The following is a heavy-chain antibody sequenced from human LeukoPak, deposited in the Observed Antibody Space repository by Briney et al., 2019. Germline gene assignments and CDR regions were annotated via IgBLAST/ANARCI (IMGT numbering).Heavy chain of an antibody. V-gene: IGHV4-59*01. D-gene: IGHD1-26*01. Sequence: SETLSLTCTVSGGSISSYYWSWIRQPPGKGLEWIGYIYYSGSTNYNPSLKSRVTISVDTSKNQFSLKLSFVTAADTAVYYCARRGGYGATYFDYWGQGTLVTVSS. CDR3: ARRGGYGATYFDY. CDR2: IYYSGST. CDR1: GGSISSYY. J-gene: IGHJ4*02.